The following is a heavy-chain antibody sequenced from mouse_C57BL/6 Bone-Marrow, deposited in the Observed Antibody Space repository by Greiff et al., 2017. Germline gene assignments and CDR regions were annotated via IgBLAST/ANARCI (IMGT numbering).Heavy chain of an antibody. V-gene: IGHV1-26*01. J-gene: IGHJ2*01. Sequence: EVQLQQSGPELVKPGASVKISCKASGYTFTDYYMNWVKQSHGKSLEWIGDINPNNGGTSYNQKFKGKATLTVDKSSSTAYMERRSLTSEDSAVYYCARGGWGFDYWGQGTTLTVSS. CDR1: GYTFTDYY. CDR3: ARGGWGFDY. D-gene: IGHD3-3*01. CDR2: INPNNGGT.